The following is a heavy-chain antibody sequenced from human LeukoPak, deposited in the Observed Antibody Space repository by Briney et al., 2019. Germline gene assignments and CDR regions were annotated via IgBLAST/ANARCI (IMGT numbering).Heavy chain of an antibody. CDR3: AKSLTGSSY. CDR1: GFDFSHYG. V-gene: IGHV3-23*01. Sequence: GSLRLSCAASGFDFSHYGMSWVRQSPGKGLEWVSTFSGTSTLTYYADSVKGRFTISRDDSKNVLYLQMNSLRAEDTAVYYCAKSLTGSSYWGQGTLVTVSS. J-gene: IGHJ4*02. CDR2: FSGTSTLT.